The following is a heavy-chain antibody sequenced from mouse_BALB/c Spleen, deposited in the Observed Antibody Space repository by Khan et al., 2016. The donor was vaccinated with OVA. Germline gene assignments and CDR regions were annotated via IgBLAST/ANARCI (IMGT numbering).Heavy chain of an antibody. J-gene: IGHJ3*01. V-gene: IGHV1-53*01. CDR1: GYTFTSYY. D-gene: IGHD2-2*01. Sequence: QVQLKQSGAELVKPGASVRLSCKASGYTFTSYYLYWVKQRPGQGLEWIGDINPSNGDTNFNEKFKSKATLTVDKSSSTAYIHLNILTSEDSAVYYCTRSGYGSFAYWGQGTLVTVSA. CDR2: INPSNGDT. CDR3: TRSGYGSFAY.